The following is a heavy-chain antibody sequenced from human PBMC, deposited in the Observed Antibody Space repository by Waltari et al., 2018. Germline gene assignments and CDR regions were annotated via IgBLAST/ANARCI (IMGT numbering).Heavy chain of an antibody. CDR3: AIIAAAVDFDY. CDR1: GGSISSSSYY. V-gene: IGHV4-39*01. CDR2: LYYSGST. Sequence: QLQLQESRPGLVKPSETLSHTCTVSGGSISSSSYYWVWIRTPPGKGLEWIGSLYYSGSTYYNPSLKSRVTISVDTSKTQFSLKLSSVTAADTAVYYCAIIAAAVDFDYWGQGTLVTVSS. D-gene: IGHD6-13*01. J-gene: IGHJ4*02.